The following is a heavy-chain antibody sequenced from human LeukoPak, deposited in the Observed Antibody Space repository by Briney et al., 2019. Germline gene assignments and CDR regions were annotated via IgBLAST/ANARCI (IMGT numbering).Heavy chain of an antibody. V-gene: IGHV4-39*07. CDR3: ARERQRRFDY. Sequence: SETLSLTCTVSGGSISSSSYHWGWIRQSPGEGLQWITSMSYSGATYYNPSLKSRVTISVDTSKNQFSLKLSSVTAADTAVYYCARERQRRFDYWGQGTLVTVSS. CDR2: MSYSGAT. J-gene: IGHJ4*02. D-gene: IGHD6-25*01. CDR1: GGSISSSSYH.